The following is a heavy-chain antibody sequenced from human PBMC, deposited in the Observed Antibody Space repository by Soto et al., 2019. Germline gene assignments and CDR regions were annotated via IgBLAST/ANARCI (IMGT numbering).Heavy chain of an antibody. CDR1: GGSIRSTNYY. CDR3: ARRGRSSGWYSRSHYGMDV. Sequence: QLQLRESGPGLVKPSETLSLICTVSGGSIRSTNYYWIWIRQPPGKGLEWIGSVYYSGSTYYNPSLMSRVNISVDTSKNQFSLKLSSVTAADTAVYYCARRGRSSGWYSRSHYGMDVWGQGTTVTVSS. V-gene: IGHV4-39*01. CDR2: VYYSGST. J-gene: IGHJ6*02. D-gene: IGHD6-19*01.